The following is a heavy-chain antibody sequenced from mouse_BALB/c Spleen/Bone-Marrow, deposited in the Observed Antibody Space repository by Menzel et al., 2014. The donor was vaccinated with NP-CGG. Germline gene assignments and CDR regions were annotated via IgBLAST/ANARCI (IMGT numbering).Heavy chain of an antibody. V-gene: IGHV7-3*02. CDR2: IRNKANGYTT. CDR1: GFTFTDYY. CDR3: ARXLYPRAMDY. Sequence: KXVESGGGLVQPGGSLRLSCATSGFTFTDYYMSWVRQPPGKALEWLGFIRNKANGYTTEYSASVKGRFTISRDNSQSILYLQMNTLRAEDSATYYCARXLYPRAMDYWXQXXXVXXSX. J-gene: IGHJ4*01. D-gene: IGHD2-1*01.